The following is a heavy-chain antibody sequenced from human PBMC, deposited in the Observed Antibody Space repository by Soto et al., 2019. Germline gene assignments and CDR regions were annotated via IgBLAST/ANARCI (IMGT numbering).Heavy chain of an antibody. CDR1: GYTFTSYA. V-gene: IGHV1-3*01. Sequence: ASVKVSCKASGYTFTSYAMHWVRQAPGQRLEWMGWINAGDGNTKYSQKFQGRVTITRDTSASTAYMELSSLRSEDTAVYYCARVLAHYYYYGMDVWGQGTTVTVS. J-gene: IGHJ6*02. CDR3: ARVLAHYYYYGMDV. D-gene: IGHD3-3*02. CDR2: INAGDGNT.